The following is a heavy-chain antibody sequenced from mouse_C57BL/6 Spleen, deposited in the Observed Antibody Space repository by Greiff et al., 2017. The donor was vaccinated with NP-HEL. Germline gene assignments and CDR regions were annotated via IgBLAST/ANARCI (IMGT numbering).Heavy chain of an antibody. Sequence: DVKLVESGGGLVKPGGSLKLSCAASGFTFRSYAMSWVRQTPETSLSFVSPFTDGGSYTYYPDNVQGRFTISRDNAKNNLYLQMSHLKSEDTAMYYCARDLLWYPDYWGQGTTLTVSS. D-gene: IGHD2-1*01. V-gene: IGHV5-4*01. CDR3: ARDLLWYPDY. CDR2: FTDGGSYT. J-gene: IGHJ2*01. CDR1: GFTFRSYA.